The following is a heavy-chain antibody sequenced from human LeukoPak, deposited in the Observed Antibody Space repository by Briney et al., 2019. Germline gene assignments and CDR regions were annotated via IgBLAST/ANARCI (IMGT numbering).Heavy chain of an antibody. J-gene: IGHJ3*02. CDR2: IYSGGST. CDR3: ARDRAYDAFDI. Sequence: GGSLRLSCAASGFTVSSNYMSWVRQAPGKGLEWVSVIYSGGSTYYADSVKGRFTISRDNAKNSLDLQMSSLRAEDTAVYYCARDRAYDAFDIWGQGTMVTVSS. D-gene: IGHD3-10*01. CDR1: GFTVSSNY. V-gene: IGHV3-66*01.